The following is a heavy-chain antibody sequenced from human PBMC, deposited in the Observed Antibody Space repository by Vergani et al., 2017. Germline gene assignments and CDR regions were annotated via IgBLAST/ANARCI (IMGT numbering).Heavy chain of an antibody. J-gene: IGHJ4*02. CDR2: INHSGST. CDR3: ATRTGQLAGLDY. Sequence: QVQLQQWGAGLLKPSETLSLTCAVYGGSFSGYYWSWIRQPPGKGLGWIGEINHSGSTNYNPSLKSRVTISVDTSKNQFSLKLSSVTAADTAVYYCATRTGQLAGLDYWGQGTLVTVSS. V-gene: IGHV4-34*01. D-gene: IGHD6-6*01. CDR1: GGSFSGYY.